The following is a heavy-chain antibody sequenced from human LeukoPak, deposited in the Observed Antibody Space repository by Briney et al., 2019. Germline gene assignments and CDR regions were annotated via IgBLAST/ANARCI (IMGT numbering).Heavy chain of an antibody. Sequence: PGRSLRLSCAASGFTFSSYGMHWVRQAPGKGLEWVAVISYDGSNKYYVDSVKGRFTISRDNSKNTLYLQMNSLRAEDTAVYYCAKEGYSSGWYYFDYWGQGTLVTVSS. CDR2: ISYDGSNK. J-gene: IGHJ4*02. V-gene: IGHV3-30*18. D-gene: IGHD6-19*01. CDR1: GFTFSSYG. CDR3: AKEGYSSGWYYFDY.